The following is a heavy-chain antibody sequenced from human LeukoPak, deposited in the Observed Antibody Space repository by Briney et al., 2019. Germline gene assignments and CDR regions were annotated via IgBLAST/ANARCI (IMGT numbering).Heavy chain of an antibody. Sequence: GGSLRLSCAASGLSVSDAWMSWVCQAPGKGLEWVGRIKGKTAGGTTDYVASVKGRFTISRDDSKNTLYLQMNSLSTEDTAVYYCTGPPDWGQGTLVTVSS. CDR1: GLSVSDAW. J-gene: IGHJ4*02. CDR3: TGPPD. CDR2: IKGKTAGGTT. V-gene: IGHV3-15*01.